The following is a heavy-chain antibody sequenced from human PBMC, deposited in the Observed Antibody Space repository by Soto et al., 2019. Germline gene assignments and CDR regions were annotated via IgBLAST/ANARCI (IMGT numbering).Heavy chain of an antibody. V-gene: IGHV4-28*01. CDR3: ARIVAPGTQGWFDP. CDR2: ISYNGDT. D-gene: IGHD1-1*01. CDR1: DSSVSSSYW. Sequence: HVQLQESGPGLVKPSDTLSLTCAVSDSSVSSSYWWGWIRQPPGKGLEWVGYISYNGDTYSNPSLKRRVSMSVDTSKNHFSLKLDSVTAIDTATYYWARIVAPGTQGWFDPLGQGTLCTVSS. J-gene: IGHJ5*02.